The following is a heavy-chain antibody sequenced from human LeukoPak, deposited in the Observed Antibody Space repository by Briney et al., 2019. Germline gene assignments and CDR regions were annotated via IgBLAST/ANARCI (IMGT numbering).Heavy chain of an antibody. D-gene: IGHD2-21*02. CDR3: ARGTGEVTAGYY. CDR2: IYNDGRT. J-gene: IGHJ4*02. Sequence: GGSLRLSCAASGFTVRSFYMSWVRQAPGKGLEWVSVIYNDGRTFYADSVKGRFAISRDDSKNTLPLQMNSLRADDTAVYYCARGTGEVTAGYYWGQGTLVTVSS. CDR1: GFTVRSFY. V-gene: IGHV3-53*01.